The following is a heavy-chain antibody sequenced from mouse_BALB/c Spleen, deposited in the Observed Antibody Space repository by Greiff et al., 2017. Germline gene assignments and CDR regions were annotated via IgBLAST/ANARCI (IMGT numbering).Heavy chain of an antibody. Sequence: QVQLMESGPGLVAPSQSLSITCTVSGFSFTSYGVHWVRQPPGKGLEWLGVIWAGGSTNYNSALMSRLSISKDNSKSQVFLKMNSLQTDDTAMYYWDRSMITTGAWFAYWGQGTLVTVSA. CDR3: DRSMITTGAWFAY. CDR2: IWAGGST. D-gene: IGHD2-4*01. J-gene: IGHJ3*01. V-gene: IGHV2-9*02. CDR1: GFSFTSYG.